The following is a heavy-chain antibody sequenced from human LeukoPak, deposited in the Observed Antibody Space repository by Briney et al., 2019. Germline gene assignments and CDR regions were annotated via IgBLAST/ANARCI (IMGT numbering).Heavy chain of an antibody. J-gene: IGHJ4*02. V-gene: IGHV4-61*01. CDR1: GGSVSSGSYY. CDR3: ARIRLENTRGVMDRDY. Sequence: PLETLSLTCTVSGGSVSSGSYYWSWIRQPPGEGLEWIVYIYYSGSTSYNSSLKSRITISVNTSKNQFSLKLSSVSAADTAVYYCARIRLENTRGVMDRDYWGQGTLVTVSS. D-gene: IGHD1-1*01. CDR2: IYYSGST.